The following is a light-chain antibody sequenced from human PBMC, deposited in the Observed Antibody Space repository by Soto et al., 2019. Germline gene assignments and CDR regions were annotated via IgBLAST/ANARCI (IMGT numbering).Light chain of an antibody. CDR1: QGIGVY. CDR2: AGS. V-gene: IGKV1-27*01. CDR3: QNYNSAPLT. J-gene: IGKJ4*01. Sequence: DIQMTQYPSSLSTSLGDRVTITCRASQGIGVYLAWFQQKPGQVPRLQIYAGSALQSGDPSRFSSGGAGTHFTLTINSLQPEDVATYYWQNYNSAPLTFGGGTKVEIK.